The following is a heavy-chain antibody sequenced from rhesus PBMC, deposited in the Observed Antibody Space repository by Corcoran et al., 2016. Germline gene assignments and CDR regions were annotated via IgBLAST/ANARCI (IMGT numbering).Heavy chain of an antibody. V-gene: IGHV3S5*01. CDR2: INSGGDNT. J-gene: IGHJ5-2*02. CDR1: GFTYNKFG. CDR3: ARGGLSLDV. Sequence: EVQLVETGGGLVQPGGSLKLSWEASGFTYNKFGMSWVRQAPGKGLEWVSTINSGGDNTYYADSVKGRFTISRDNSKNPVSLQMNSLRAEDTAVYYCARGGLSLDVWGRGVLVTVSS.